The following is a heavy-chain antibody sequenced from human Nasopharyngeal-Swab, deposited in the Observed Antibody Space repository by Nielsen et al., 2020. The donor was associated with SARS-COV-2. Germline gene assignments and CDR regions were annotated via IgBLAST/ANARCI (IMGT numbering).Heavy chain of an antibody. J-gene: IGHJ6*02. V-gene: IGHV3-23*01. CDR3: TTDSRFLEWLKFYYYGMDV. D-gene: IGHD3-3*01. Sequence: GESLKISCAASGFTFSSYAMSWVRQAPGKGLEWVSAISGSGGSTYYADSVKGRFTISRDNSKNTLYLQMNSLKTEDTAVYYCTTDSRFLEWLKFYYYGMDVWGQGTTVTVSS. CDR2: ISGSGGST. CDR1: GFTFSSYA.